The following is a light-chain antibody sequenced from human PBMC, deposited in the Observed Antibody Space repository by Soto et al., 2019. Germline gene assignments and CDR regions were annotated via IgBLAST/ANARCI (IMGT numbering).Light chain of an antibody. CDR1: SSDVGGYNY. CDR2: EVS. Sequence: QSVLTQPPSASGSPGQSVTISCTGTSSDVGGYNYVSWYQQHPGKAPKLMIYEVSKRPSGVPDRFSGSKSGNTASLTVSRLQAEDEADYYCSSYAGSNVVFGGGTKVTVL. J-gene: IGLJ2*01. CDR3: SSYAGSNVV. V-gene: IGLV2-8*01.